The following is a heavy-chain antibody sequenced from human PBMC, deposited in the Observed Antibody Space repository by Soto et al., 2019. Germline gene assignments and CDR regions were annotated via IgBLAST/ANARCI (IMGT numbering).Heavy chain of an antibody. D-gene: IGHD3-3*01. V-gene: IGHV4-59*11. CDR2: ISYSGST. J-gene: IGHJ5*02. CDR3: ARDVGLQHDTGYYDFWSDKNNWFDP. CDR1: GGSISGHY. Sequence: SETLSLTCTASGGSISGHYWSWIRQPPGKGLQYIGYISYSGSTNYNPSLKSRVTISVDTSNNQFSLRLSSVTAADTAVYYCARDVGLQHDTGYYDFWSDKNNWFDPWGQGTLVTVSS.